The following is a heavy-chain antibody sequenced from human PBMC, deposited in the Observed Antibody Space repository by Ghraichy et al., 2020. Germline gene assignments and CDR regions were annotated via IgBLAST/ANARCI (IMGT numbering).Heavy chain of an antibody. V-gene: IGHV3-49*03. CDR1: GFTFGDYA. Sequence: GGSLRLSCTASGFTFGDYAMSWFRQAPGKGLEWIGLIGGKTLGGRIEYAASMKDRFSVSRDDSKSVAYLQMNSLKIEDTAMYYCTRETYGSRWGGYYGDDYWGQGTLVTVPS. CDR2: IGGKTLGGRI. D-gene: IGHD3-10*01. CDR3: TRETYGSRWGGYYGDDY. J-gene: IGHJ4*02.